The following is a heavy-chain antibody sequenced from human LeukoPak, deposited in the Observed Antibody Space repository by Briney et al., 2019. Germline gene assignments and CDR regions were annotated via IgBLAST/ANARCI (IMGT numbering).Heavy chain of an antibody. CDR3: ARGGRQWPHRKTDYYFDY. J-gene: IGHJ4*02. CDR2: TYYRSKWYN. V-gene: IGHV6-1*01. CDR1: GDSVSSNSAA. Sequence: SQTLSLTCAISGDSVSSNSAAWNWIRQSPSRGLEWLGRTYYRSKWYNDYAVSVKSRITINPDTSKNQFSLQLNSVTPEDTAVYYCARGGRQWPHRKTDYYFDYWGQGTLVTVSS. D-gene: IGHD6-19*01.